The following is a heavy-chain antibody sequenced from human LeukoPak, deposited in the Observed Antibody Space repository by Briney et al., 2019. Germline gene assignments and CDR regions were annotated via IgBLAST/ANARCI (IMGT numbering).Heavy chain of an antibody. D-gene: IGHD1-14*01. CDR1: GVSISSYF. Sequence: SETLSLTCTVSGVSISSYFWSWVRQPAGKGLEWIGRIYTSGSTKYNPSLQSRVTMSLDTSKKQLSLNLGSVTAADTAVYYCGRAGTSGGLCDYWGQGILVTVSS. CDR3: GRAGTSGGLCDY. V-gene: IGHV4-4*07. J-gene: IGHJ4*02. CDR2: IYTSGST.